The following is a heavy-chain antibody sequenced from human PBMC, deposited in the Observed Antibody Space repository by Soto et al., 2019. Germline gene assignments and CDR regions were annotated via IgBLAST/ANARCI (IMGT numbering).Heavy chain of an antibody. J-gene: IGHJ4*02. CDR3: ARGEWLATIKPYFAY. CDR2: IYYSGST. D-gene: IGHD5-12*01. CDR1: GGSMSSYY. Sequence: SETLSLTCTVSGGSMSSYYWSWIRQSPGKGLEWIGYIYYSGSTNYNPSLKSRVAISLDTSKNQFSLMLSSVTAADTAVYYCARGEWLATIKPYFAYWGQGTLVTVSA. V-gene: IGHV4-59*01.